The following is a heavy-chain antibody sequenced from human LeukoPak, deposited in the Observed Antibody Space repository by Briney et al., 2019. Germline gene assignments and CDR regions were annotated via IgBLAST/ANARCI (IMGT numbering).Heavy chain of an antibody. J-gene: IGHJ3*02. CDR2: VNPSGGST. CDR1: GYTFTSYY. Sequence: GASVKVSCKASGYTFTSYYMHWVRQAPGQGLEWMGIVNPSGGSTSYAQKLQGRVTMTTDTSTSTAYMELRSLRSDDTAVYYCARRDRHHAFDIWGQGTMVTVSS. D-gene: IGHD5-24*01. V-gene: IGHV1-46*01. CDR3: ARRDRHHAFDI.